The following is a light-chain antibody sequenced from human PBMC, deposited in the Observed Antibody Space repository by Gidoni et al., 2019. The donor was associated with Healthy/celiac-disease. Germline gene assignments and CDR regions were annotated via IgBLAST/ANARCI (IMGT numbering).Light chain of an antibody. CDR3: GTWDSSLSAVV. CDR2: DNN. Sequence: QSELTQPPSVPAAPGQKVTISCSGSSSNIGNNYVSWYQQLPGKAPKLLIYDNNQRPSGIPDRFSGYKSGTSATLGITGLQTGDEADYYCGTWDSSLSAVVFGGGTKLTVL. CDR1: SSNIGNNY. V-gene: IGLV1-51*01. J-gene: IGLJ2*01.